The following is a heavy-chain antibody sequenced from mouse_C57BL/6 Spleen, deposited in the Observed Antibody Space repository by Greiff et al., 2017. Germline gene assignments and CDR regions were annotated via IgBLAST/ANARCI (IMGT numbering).Heavy chain of an antibody. Sequence: EVQLVESGGGLVKPGASLKLSCEASGFTFSDYGMHWVRQAPEKGLEWVAYISSGSSTIYYADTVKGRYTISRDKAKNTLFLQMTSLTSEDTAMYYCARGLRRFDYWGQGTTLTVSS. CDR3: ARGLRRFDY. D-gene: IGHD2-2*01. V-gene: IGHV5-17*01. CDR1: GFTFSDYG. CDR2: ISSGSSTI. J-gene: IGHJ2*01.